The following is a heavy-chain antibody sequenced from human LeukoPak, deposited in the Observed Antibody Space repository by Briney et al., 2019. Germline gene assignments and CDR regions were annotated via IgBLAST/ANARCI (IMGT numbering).Heavy chain of an antibody. CDR3: ARDYCSGGSCYGLADY. CDR2: ISSSGSTI. Sequence: GGSLRLSCAASGFTFSDYYMSWIRQAPGKGLEWVSYISSSGSTIYYADSVKGRFTISRDNAKNSLYLQMNSLRAEDTAVYYCARDYCSGGSCYGLADYWGQGTLVTVSS. D-gene: IGHD2-15*01. CDR1: GFTFSDYY. V-gene: IGHV3-11*04. J-gene: IGHJ4*02.